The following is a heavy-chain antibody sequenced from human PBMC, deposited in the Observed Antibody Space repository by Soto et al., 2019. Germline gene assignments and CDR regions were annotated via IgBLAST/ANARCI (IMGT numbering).Heavy chain of an antibody. Sequence: EVQLVESGGGLVQPGGSLRLSCAASGFTFSRYSMNWVRQAPGKGLEWVSFISSSASTTHYADSVKGRFTISRDNAKNSLYLQMKSLRDEDTAVYYCARDGVDTGDYWGQGTLVTVSS. J-gene: IGHJ4*02. CDR1: GFTFSRYS. D-gene: IGHD5-18*01. CDR2: ISSSASTT. V-gene: IGHV3-48*02. CDR3: ARDGVDTGDY.